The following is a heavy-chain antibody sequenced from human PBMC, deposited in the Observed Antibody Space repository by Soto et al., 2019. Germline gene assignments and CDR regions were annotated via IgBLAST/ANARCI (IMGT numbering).Heavy chain of an antibody. CDR3: ARFRWGSPYGMDV. V-gene: IGHV1-18*01. CDR1: GYTFTSYG. D-gene: IGHD2-21*01. J-gene: IGHJ6*02. CDR2: ISAYNGNT. Sequence: GASVKVSCKASGYTFTSYGISWVRQAPGQGLEWMGWISAYNGNTNYAQKLQGRVTMTTDTSTSTAYMELSSVTAADTAVYYCARFRWGSPYGMDVWGQGTTVTVSS.